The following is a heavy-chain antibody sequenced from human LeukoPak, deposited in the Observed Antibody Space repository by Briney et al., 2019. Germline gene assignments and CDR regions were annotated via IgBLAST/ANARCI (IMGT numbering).Heavy chain of an antibody. D-gene: IGHD3-10*01. CDR1: GGSISSSSYY. CDR2: IYYSGST. Sequence: PSETLSLTCTVSGGSISSSSYYWGWIRQPPGKGLEWIGSIYYSGSTNYNPSLKSRVTISVDTSKNQFSLKLSSVTAADTAVYYCARGGPQGIDYWGQGTLVTVSS. V-gene: IGHV4-39*07. J-gene: IGHJ4*02. CDR3: ARGGPQGIDY.